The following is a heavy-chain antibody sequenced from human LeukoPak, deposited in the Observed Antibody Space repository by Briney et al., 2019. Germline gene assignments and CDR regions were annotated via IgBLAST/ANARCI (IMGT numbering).Heavy chain of an antibody. D-gene: IGHD6-13*01. J-gene: IGHJ4*02. Sequence: GGSLRLSCAASGFTFRSYEMNWVRQAPGKGLEWVSYISSSGSTIYYADSVKGRFTISRDNAKNSLYLQMNSLRAEDTAVYYCARPCGAAAGYDYWGQGTLVTVSS. CDR2: ISSSGSTI. CDR1: GFTFRSYE. V-gene: IGHV3-48*03. CDR3: ARPCGAAAGYDY.